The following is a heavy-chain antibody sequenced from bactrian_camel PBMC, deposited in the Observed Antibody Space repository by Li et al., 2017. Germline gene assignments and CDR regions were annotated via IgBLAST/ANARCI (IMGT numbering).Heavy chain of an antibody. D-gene: IGHD2*01. J-gene: IGHJ6*01. V-gene: IGHV3S25*01. CDR3: VRSPEVSGAWFFGN. Sequence: QVQLVESGGGLVQPGGSLRLSCAASGFTFSFYWMYWVRQAPGKGLEWVSTIVSGHGTTYYADSVKGRFTISRDNAKNTVYLQMNSLKPEDTAVYYCVRSPEVSGAWFFGNWGQGTQVTVS. CDR2: IVSGHGTT. CDR1: GFTFSFYW.